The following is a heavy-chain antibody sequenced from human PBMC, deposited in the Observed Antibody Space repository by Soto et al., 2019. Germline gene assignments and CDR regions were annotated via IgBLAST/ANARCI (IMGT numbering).Heavy chain of an antibody. CDR2: IYYSGST. D-gene: IGHD1-7*01. J-gene: IGHJ5*02. V-gene: IGHV4-59*08. CDR3: ARLNYVGSEKTNWFDP. Sequence: QVQLQESGPGLVKPSETLSLTCTVSGGSISSYYWSWIRQPPGKGLEWIGYIYYSGSTNYNPSLKSRVTISVDTSKNQFSLKLSSVTAADTAVYYCARLNYVGSEKTNWFDPWGQGTLVTVSS. CDR1: GGSISSYY.